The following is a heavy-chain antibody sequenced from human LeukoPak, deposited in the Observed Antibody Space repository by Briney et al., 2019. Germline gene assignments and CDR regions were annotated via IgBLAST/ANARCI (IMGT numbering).Heavy chain of an antibody. Sequence: ASVKVSCKASGYTFTSYDINWVRQATGQGLEWMGWMNPNSGGTNYAQKFQGRVTMTRDTSISTAYMELSRLRSDDTAVYYCTVEDIVVVPAAIHESSYWGQGTLVTVSS. CDR1: GYTFTSYD. CDR3: TVEDIVVVPAAIHESSY. CDR2: MNPNSGGT. V-gene: IGHV1-2*02. D-gene: IGHD2-2*02. J-gene: IGHJ4*02.